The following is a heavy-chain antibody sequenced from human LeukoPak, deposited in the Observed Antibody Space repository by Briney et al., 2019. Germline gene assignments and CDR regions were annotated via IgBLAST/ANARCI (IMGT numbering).Heavy chain of an antibody. V-gene: IGHV4-59*01. D-gene: IGHD4-17*01. CDR2: IYYSGST. CDR3: ASSYGDYGYDY. J-gene: IGHJ4*02. Sequence: SETLSLTCTVSGGSISSYYWSWIRQPPGKGLEWIGYIYYSGSTNYNPSLKSRVTISVDTSKNQFSLKLSSVTAADTAVYYCASSYGDYGYDYWGQGTLVTVSS. CDR1: GGSISSYY.